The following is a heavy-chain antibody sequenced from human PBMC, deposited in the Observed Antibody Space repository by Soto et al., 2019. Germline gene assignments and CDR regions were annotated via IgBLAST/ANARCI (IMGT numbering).Heavy chain of an antibody. CDR3: ARDRQAGSSWPDYGMDV. Sequence: ASVKVSCKASGYTFTSYYMHWVRQAPGQGLEWMGIINPSGGSTSYAQKFQGRVTMTRDTSTSTVYMELSSLRSEDTAVYYCARDRQAGSSWPDYGMDVWGQGTTVTVSS. CDR1: GYTFTSYY. D-gene: IGHD6-13*01. V-gene: IGHV1-46*01. J-gene: IGHJ6*02. CDR2: INPSGGST.